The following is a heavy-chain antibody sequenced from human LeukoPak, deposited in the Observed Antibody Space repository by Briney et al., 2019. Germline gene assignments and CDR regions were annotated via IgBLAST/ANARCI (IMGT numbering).Heavy chain of an antibody. V-gene: IGHV1-46*01. D-gene: IGHD3-10*01. CDR2: INPSGGST. CDR1: GYTFTSYY. CDR3: ARYPRPLDYYGSGTPRPSNYGMDV. Sequence: GASVKVSCKASGYTFTSYYMHWVRQAPGQGLEWMGIINPSGGSTSYAQKFQGRVTITADKSTSTAYMELSSLRSEDTAVYYCARYPRPLDYYGSGTPRPSNYGMDVWGQGTTVTVSS. J-gene: IGHJ6*02.